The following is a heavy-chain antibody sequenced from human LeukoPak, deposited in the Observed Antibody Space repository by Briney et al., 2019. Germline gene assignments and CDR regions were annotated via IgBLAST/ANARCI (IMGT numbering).Heavy chain of an antibody. CDR1: GGSFSGYY. D-gene: IGHD3-16*01. CDR2: INHSGST. Sequence: SETLSLTCAVYGGSFSGYYWTWIRQPPGKGLEWIGEINHSGSTNYNPSLKSRVTISVDTSKNQFSLKLSSVTAADTAVYYCGRSAGFVHFDHWGQGTLVTVTS. J-gene: IGHJ4*02. V-gene: IGHV4-34*01. CDR3: GRSAGFVHFDH.